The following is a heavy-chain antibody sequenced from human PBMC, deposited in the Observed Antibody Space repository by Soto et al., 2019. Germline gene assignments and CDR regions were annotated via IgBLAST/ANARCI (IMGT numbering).Heavy chain of an antibody. J-gene: IGHJ6*02. CDR3: ARYGLDYYYYGMDV. CDR2: IYYSGST. V-gene: IGHV4-59*01. Sequence: PSETLSLTCTFSCGSIISYYWSWIRQPPGKGLEWIGYIYYSGSTNYNPSLKSRVTISVDTSKNQFSLKLSSVTAADTAVYYCARYGLDYYYYGMDVWGQGTTVTVSS. D-gene: IGHD4-17*01. CDR1: CGSIISYY.